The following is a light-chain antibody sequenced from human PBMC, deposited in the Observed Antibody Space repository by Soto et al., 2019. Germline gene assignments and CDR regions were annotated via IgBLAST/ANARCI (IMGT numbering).Light chain of an antibody. CDR2: DAS. Sequence: EIVLTQSPATLSLSPGERATLSCRASQSVSSYLAWYQQKPGQAPRLLIYDASNRATGIPARFSGSGSGTDFTLTISSLAPEDFAVYYCQQRSNLAVTFGPGTKVDIK. CDR3: QQRSNLAVT. V-gene: IGKV3-11*01. J-gene: IGKJ3*01. CDR1: QSVSSY.